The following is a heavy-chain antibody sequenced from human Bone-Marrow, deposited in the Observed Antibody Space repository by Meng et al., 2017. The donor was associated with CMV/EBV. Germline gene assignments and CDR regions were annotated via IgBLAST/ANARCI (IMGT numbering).Heavy chain of an antibody. Sequence: GESLKISCAASGFTFSSYAMHWVRQAPGKGLEYVSAISSNGGNTYYADSVKGRFTISRDNSKNTLYLQMGSLRAEDMAVYYCARGRSFYDPTSAYWAQGTLVTVPS. CDR3: ARGRSFYDPTSAY. CDR1: GFTFSSYA. CDR2: ISSNGGNT. D-gene: IGHD3-3*01. J-gene: IGHJ4*02. V-gene: IGHV3-64*02.